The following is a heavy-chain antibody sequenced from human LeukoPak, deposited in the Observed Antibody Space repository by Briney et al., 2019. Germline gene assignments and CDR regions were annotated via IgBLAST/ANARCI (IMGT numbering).Heavy chain of an antibody. J-gene: IGHJ4*02. V-gene: IGHV3-48*02. CDR2: ISSSNRTI. CDR1: RFTFTAYS. CDR3: ARDAFQITILRGVLGPDY. Sequence: GGSLRLSCAASRFTFTAYSMNWVRQAPGKGLEWVSYISSSNRTIYYADSVKGRFTISRDNAKNSLYLQMNSLRDEDTAVYYCARDAFQITILRGVLGPDYWGQGTLVTVSS. D-gene: IGHD3-10*01.